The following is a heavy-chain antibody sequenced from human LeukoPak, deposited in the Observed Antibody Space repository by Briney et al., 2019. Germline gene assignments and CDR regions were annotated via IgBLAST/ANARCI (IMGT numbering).Heavy chain of an antibody. CDR1: GGSFSGYY. CDR2: INHSGST. D-gene: IGHD3-3*01. CDR3: ARGPITIFLWGVGVNRYGMDV. Sequence: SETLSLTCAVYGGSFSGYYWSWIRQPPGKGLEWIGEINHSGSTNYNPSLKSRVTISVGTSKNQFSLKLSSVTAADTAVYYCARGPITIFLWGVGVNRYGMDVWGQGTTVTVSS. J-gene: IGHJ6*02. V-gene: IGHV4-34*01.